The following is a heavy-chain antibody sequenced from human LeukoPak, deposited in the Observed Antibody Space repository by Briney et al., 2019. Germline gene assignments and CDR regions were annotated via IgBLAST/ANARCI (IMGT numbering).Heavy chain of an antibody. V-gene: IGHV1-18*01. CDR3: ARTQWLVKWYYFDY. J-gene: IGHJ4*02. D-gene: IGHD6-19*01. Sequence: ASVKVSCKASGYTFTSYGISWVRQAPGQGLEWMGWISAYNGNTNYAQKLQGRVTMTTDTSTSTAYMELRSLRSDDTAVYYCARTQWLVKWYYFDYWGQGTLVTVSS. CDR1: GYTFTSYG. CDR2: ISAYNGNT.